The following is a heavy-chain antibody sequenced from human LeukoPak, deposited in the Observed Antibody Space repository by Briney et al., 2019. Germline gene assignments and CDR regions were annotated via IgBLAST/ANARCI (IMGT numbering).Heavy chain of an antibody. CDR2: IYSGGNM. CDR3: ARGGGPYYSGSGTFDF. D-gene: IGHD3-10*01. V-gene: IGHV3-53*01. J-gene: IGHJ4*02. Sequence: GGSLRLSCAVSGFTVSTNYMTWVRQALGKGLEWVSGIYSGGNMHYADSVKGRFTISRDNSKNTLYLQMHSLRAEDTAVYYCARGGGPYYSGSGTFDFWGQGTLVTVSP. CDR1: GFTVSTNY.